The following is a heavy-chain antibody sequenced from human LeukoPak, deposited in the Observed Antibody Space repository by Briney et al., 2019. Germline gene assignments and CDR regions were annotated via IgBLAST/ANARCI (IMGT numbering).Heavy chain of an antibody. D-gene: IGHD3-3*01. CDR1: GGTFSSYA. CDR3: ARLGLRFLEGTIDY. CDR2: IIPILGIA. Sequence: GASVKVSCKASGGTFSSYAISWVRQAPGQGLEWMGRIIPILGIANYAQKFQGRVTITADKSTSTAYMELSSLRSEDTAVYYCARLGLRFLEGTIDYWGQGTLVTVSS. J-gene: IGHJ4*02. V-gene: IGHV1-69*04.